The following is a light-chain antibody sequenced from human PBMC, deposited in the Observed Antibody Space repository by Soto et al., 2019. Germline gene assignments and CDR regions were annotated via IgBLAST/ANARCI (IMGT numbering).Light chain of an antibody. CDR3: QQRSNWPPT. CDR2: DAS. J-gene: IGKJ2*01. CDR1: QSVSSY. Sequence: EIVLTQSPATLSLSPGERATLSCRASQSVSSYLAWYQQKPGQAPRLLIYDASNRATGIPARFSGSGSGTDFTLTIRSLEPEDSAVYYCQQRSNWPPTFGQGTKLEIK. V-gene: IGKV3-11*01.